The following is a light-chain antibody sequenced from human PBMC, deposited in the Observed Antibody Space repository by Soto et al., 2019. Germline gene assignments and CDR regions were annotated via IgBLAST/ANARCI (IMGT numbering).Light chain of an antibody. CDR3: ATWDDSLNAAV. CDR2: IDD. Sequence: QSVLTQPPSLSGTPGQRVTISGSGSTSNIAGNTVHWYQHLPETAPKLLSYIDDQRPSGVPDRFSGSKSGTSASLAISGLQSEDEADYYCATWDDSLNAAVFGGGTQLTVL. CDR1: TSNIAGNT. V-gene: IGLV1-44*01. J-gene: IGLJ7*01.